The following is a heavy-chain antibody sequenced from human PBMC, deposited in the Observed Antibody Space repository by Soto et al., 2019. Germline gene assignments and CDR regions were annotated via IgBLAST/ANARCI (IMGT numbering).Heavy chain of an antibody. D-gene: IGHD5-18*01. CDR1: GGTFSSYA. J-gene: IGHJ6*02. CDR3: VRAPTDTAMGLYYYYYGMDV. Sequence: VQLVQSGAEVKKPGSSVKVSCKASGGTFSSYAISWVRQAPGQGLEWIGGIIPIFGTANYAQKFQGRVTITAEESTSTAYMELSSLRSEDTAVYYCVRAPTDTAMGLYYYYYGMDVWGQGTTVTVSS. V-gene: IGHV1-69*01. CDR2: IIPIFGTA.